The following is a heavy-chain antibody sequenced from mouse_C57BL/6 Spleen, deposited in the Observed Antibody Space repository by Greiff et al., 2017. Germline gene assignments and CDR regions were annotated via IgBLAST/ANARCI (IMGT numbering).Heavy chain of an antibody. CDR3: ARDDQAWFAY. D-gene: IGHD2-12*01. CDR1: GYAFTNYL. CDR2: INPGSGGT. Sequence: QVQLQQSGAELVRPGTSVKVSCKASGYAFTNYLIEWVKQRPGQGLEWIGVINPGSGGTNYNEKFKGKAPLTADKSSSTAYMQLSSLTSEDSAVYFCARDDQAWFAYWGQGTLVTVSA. J-gene: IGHJ3*01. V-gene: IGHV1-54*01.